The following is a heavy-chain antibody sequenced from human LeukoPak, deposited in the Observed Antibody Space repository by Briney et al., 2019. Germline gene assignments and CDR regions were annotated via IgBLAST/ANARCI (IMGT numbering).Heavy chain of an antibody. Sequence: GGSLRLSCAASGFTFSSYWMSWVRQAPGKGLEWVANIKEDGSEKRYVGSVKGRFTISRDNAKNSLYLQMNSLRAEDTAVYYCASYSSSSYGMDVWGQGTTVTVSS. D-gene: IGHD6-13*01. CDR2: IKEDGSEK. CDR3: ASYSSSSYGMDV. CDR1: GFTFSSYW. V-gene: IGHV3-7*01. J-gene: IGHJ6*02.